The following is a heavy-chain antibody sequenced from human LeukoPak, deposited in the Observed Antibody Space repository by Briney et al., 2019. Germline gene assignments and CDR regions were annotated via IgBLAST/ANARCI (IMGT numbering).Heavy chain of an antibody. V-gene: IGHV4-34*01. J-gene: IGHJ4*02. CDR2: INHSGST. Sequence: SETLSLTCAVYGGSFSGYYWSWIRQPPGKGLEWIGEINHSGSTNYNPSLKSRVTISVDTSKNQFSLKLSSVTAADTAVYYCARVYNWNLLIPYYFDYWGQGTLVTVSS. CDR3: ARVYNWNLLIPYYFDY. CDR1: GGSFSGYY. D-gene: IGHD1-20*01.